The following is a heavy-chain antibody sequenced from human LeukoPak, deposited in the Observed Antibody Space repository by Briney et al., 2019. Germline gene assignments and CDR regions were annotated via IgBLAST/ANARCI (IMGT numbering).Heavy chain of an antibody. CDR1: GSSMRNYY. Sequence: PSETLSLTCIVSGSSMRNYYWGWIRQPPGKGPKWIGYIYHSGITRFNPSLKSRASISLETSKNQISLKLTSVTAADTAVYYCARSRYYYDTSGYAYWGQGTHVTVSS. D-gene: IGHD3-22*01. CDR3: ARSRYYYDTSGYAY. J-gene: IGHJ4*02. V-gene: IGHV4-59*01. CDR2: IYHSGIT.